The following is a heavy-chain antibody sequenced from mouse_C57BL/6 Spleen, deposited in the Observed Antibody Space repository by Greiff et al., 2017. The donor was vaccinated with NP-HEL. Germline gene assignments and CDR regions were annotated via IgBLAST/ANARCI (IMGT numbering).Heavy chain of an antibody. D-gene: IGHD1-1*01. CDR3: ARDNYYGSSGYYFDY. J-gene: IGHJ2*01. CDR1: GFTFSSYA. V-gene: IGHV5-4*01. Sequence: EVKLVESGGGLVKPGGSLKLSCAASGFTFSSYAMSWVRQTPEKRLEWVATISDGGSYTYYPDNVKGRFTISRDNAKNNLYLQMSHLKSEDTAMYYCARDNYYGSSGYYFDYWGQGTTLTVSS. CDR2: ISDGGSYT.